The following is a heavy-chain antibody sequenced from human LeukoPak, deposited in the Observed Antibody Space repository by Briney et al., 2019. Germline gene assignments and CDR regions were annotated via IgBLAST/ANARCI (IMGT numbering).Heavy chain of an antibody. CDR3: ARRLAQYDCFDP. CDR1: GDSVSSNSVT. V-gene: IGHV6-1*01. CDR2: TYYRSTWYN. Sequence: SQTLSLTCAISGDSVSSNSVTWNWIRQSPSRGLEWLGRTYYRSTWYNDYAVSVRGRITVNPDTSKNQFSLHLNSETPEDTAVYYCARRLAQYDCFDPWGQGILVTVSS. J-gene: IGHJ5*02. D-gene: IGHD3-9*01.